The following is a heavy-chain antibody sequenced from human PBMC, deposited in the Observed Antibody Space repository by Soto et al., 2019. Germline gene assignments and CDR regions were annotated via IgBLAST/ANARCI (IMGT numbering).Heavy chain of an antibody. CDR3: ARMGGVPYYYYGMDV. Sequence: QLQLVQSGPEVKKPGASVKVSCKASGYPFTTYGVTWARQAPGQGLEWMGWINAYNGNTNYAQQLQGRVTMTTDTSTSTAYMELRSLRADDTAVYYCARMGGVPYYYYGMDVWGHGTTVTVSS. D-gene: IGHD3-16*01. CDR2: INAYNGNT. V-gene: IGHV1-18*01. CDR1: GYPFTTYG. J-gene: IGHJ6*02.